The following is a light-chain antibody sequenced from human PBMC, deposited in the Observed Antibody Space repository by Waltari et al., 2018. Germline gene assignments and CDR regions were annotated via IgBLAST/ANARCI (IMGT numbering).Light chain of an antibody. CDR1: SRDVGGSNY. CDR2: DVS. V-gene: IGLV2-14*01. CDR3: SSYTSSSTLV. Sequence: QSALTQPASVSGSPRPSITIPCTGTSRDVGGSNYVRWYQQHPGKAPKLMIYDVSNRPSGVSNRFSGSKSGNTASLTISGLQAEDEADYYCSSYTSSSTLVFGGGTKLTVL. J-gene: IGLJ2*01.